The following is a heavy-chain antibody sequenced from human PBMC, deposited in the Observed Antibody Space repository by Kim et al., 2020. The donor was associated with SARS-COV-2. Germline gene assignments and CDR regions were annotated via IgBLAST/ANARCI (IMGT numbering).Heavy chain of an antibody. J-gene: IGHJ4*02. V-gene: IGHV3-64*01. Sequence: SVKGRRTITIDNAKNTLYLQMGSRRAEDMAVYYCARVAPDNGDHECYFDYWGQGTLVTVSS. D-gene: IGHD4-17*01. CDR3: ARVAPDNGDHECYFDY.